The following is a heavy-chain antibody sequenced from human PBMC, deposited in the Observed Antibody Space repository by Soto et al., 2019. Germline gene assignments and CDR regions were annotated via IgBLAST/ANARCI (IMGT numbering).Heavy chain of an antibody. D-gene: IGHD1-26*01. V-gene: IGHV3-23*01. CDR3: AKDKWELPHYYGMDV. CDR1: GFTFSSYA. Sequence: GGSLRLSCAASGFTFSSYAMNWVRQAPGKGLEWVSGISGSGGSTYYADSVKGRFTISRDNSKNTLHLQMSSLRAEDTALYYCAKDKWELPHYYGMDVWGQGTTVTV. J-gene: IGHJ6*02. CDR2: ISGSGGST.